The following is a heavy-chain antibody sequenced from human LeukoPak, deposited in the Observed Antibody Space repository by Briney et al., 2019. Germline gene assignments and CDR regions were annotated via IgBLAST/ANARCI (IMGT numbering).Heavy chain of an antibody. V-gene: IGHV4-39*01. J-gene: IGHJ5*02. CDR3: ARRVWRYQLDWFDP. CDR2: IYYSGST. Sequence: PSETLSLTCTVSGGSISSSSYYWGWIRQPPGKGREWIGSIYYSGSTYYNPSLKSRVTISVDTSKNQFSLKLSSVTAADTAVYYCARRVWRYQLDWFDPWGQGTLVTVSS. CDR1: GGSISSSSYY. D-gene: IGHD2-2*01.